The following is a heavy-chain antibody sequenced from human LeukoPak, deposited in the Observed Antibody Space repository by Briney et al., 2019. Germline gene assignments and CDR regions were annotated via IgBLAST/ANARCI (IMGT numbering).Heavy chain of an antibody. CDR3: ARDYSRFWSGYYSGSEYYFDY. V-gene: IGHV1-2*02. J-gene: IGHJ4*02. D-gene: IGHD3-3*01. Sequence: EASVKVSCKASGYTFTGYYMHWVRQAPGQGLEWMGWINPNSGGTNYAQKFQGRVTMTRDTSISTAYMELSSLRSDDTAVYYCARDYSRFWSGYYSGSEYYFDYWGQGTLVTVSS. CDR1: GYTFTGYY. CDR2: INPNSGGT.